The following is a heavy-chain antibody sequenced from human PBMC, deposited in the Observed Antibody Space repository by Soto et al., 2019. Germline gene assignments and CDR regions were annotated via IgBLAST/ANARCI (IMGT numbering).Heavy chain of an antibody. CDR2: ISGSGGST. V-gene: IGHV3-23*01. CDR3: AKFPYCSGGSCYGNYFDY. D-gene: IGHD2-15*01. J-gene: IGHJ4*02. Sequence: GGSLRLSCAASGFTFSSYAMSWVRQAPGKGLEWVSAISGSGGSTYYADSVKGRFTISRDNSKNTLYLQMNSLRAEDTAVYYCAKFPYCSGGSCYGNYFDYWGQGTLVTVSS. CDR1: GFTFSSYA.